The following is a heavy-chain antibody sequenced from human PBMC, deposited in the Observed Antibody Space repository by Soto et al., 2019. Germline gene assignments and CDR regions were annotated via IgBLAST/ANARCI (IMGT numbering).Heavy chain of an antibody. J-gene: IGHJ4*02. V-gene: IGHV1-45*02. CDR2: ITPFSGDA. CDR3: ASGGAGSGPFAWELPDH. D-gene: IGHD1-26*01. Sequence: QMQLVQSGAEVKRTGSTVTVSCKALGNTFTYRYLHWVRQAPGQALEWMGWITPFSGDAHYAQKFPERVTITRDRSINTAYMRMSSLRPEDTAMYYCASGGAGSGPFAWELPDHWGQGTLVTVSS. CDR1: GNTFTYRY.